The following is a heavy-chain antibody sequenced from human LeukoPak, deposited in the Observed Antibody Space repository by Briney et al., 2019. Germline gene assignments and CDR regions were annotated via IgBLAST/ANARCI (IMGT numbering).Heavy chain of an antibody. J-gene: IGHJ4*02. CDR1: GFTFSACW. Sequence: GGSLRLSCTASGFTFSACWMNWVRQAPGKGLEWVANIKRDGSEKYYVDSVKGRFTISRDNAKNSLYLQMNSLRAEDTAVYYCARGSSAAYDYWGQGTLVTVSS. CDR3: ARGSSAAYDY. CDR2: IKRDGSEK. V-gene: IGHV3-7*05. D-gene: IGHD1-26*01.